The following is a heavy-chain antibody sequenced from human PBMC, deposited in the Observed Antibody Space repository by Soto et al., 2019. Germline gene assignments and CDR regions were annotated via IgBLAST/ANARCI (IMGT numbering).Heavy chain of an antibody. CDR1: GFTFSNYA. CDR3: AKDFSGYDFWSAYYKGSWDS. CDR2: ISGSNSST. D-gene: IGHD3-3*01. J-gene: IGHJ4*02. Sequence: GGSLRLSCAASGFTFSNYAMSWVRQAPGKGLEWVSAISGSNSSTYYADSVKGRFTVSRDNSKKTVYLQMNSLRAEDTAIYYCAKDFSGYDFWSAYYKGSWDSWGQGTLVTVSS. V-gene: IGHV3-23*01.